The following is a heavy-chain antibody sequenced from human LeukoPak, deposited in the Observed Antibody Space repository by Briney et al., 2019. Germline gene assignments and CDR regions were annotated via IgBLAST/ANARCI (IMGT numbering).Heavy chain of an antibody. V-gene: IGHV4-34*01. Sequence: GSLRLSCAASGFTFDDYGMSWIRQPPGKGLEWIGEINHSGSTNYNPSLKSRVTISVDTSKNQFSLKLSSVTAADTAVYYCARRRTMVRGVISYYYYMDVWGKGTTVTISS. D-gene: IGHD3-10*01. CDR2: INHSGST. CDR3: ARRRTMVRGVISYYYYMDV. J-gene: IGHJ6*03. CDR1: GFTFDDYG.